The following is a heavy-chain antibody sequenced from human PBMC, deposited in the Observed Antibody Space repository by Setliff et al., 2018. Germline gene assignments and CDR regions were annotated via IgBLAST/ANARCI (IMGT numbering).Heavy chain of an antibody. CDR3: AKDPNGDYVGAFDS. D-gene: IGHD4-17*01. CDR2: ISGSGGVT. Sequence: GGSLRLSCAASGFTFSHFAVTWVRQSPGRGLEWVSSISGSGGVTNYGDSVRGRLTISRDNAKNTVYLEMNSLRAEDTAKYYCAKDPNGDYVGAFDSWGRGTLVTVSS. V-gene: IGHV3-23*01. J-gene: IGHJ5*01. CDR1: GFTFSHFA.